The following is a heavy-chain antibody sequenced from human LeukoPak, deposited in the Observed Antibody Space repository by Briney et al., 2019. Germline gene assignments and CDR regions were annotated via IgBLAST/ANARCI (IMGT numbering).Heavy chain of an antibody. CDR3: ATTPFGSAAVALDY. CDR2: FDPEDGET. CDR1: GYTFTELS. V-gene: IGHV1-24*01. Sequence: ASVKVSCKVSGYTFTELSMHWVRQAPGKGLEWMGGFDPEDGETIYAQKFQGRVTMTEDTSTDTAYMELSSLRSEDTAVYYCATTPFGSAAVALDYWGQGTLVTVSS. J-gene: IGHJ4*02. D-gene: IGHD6-13*01.